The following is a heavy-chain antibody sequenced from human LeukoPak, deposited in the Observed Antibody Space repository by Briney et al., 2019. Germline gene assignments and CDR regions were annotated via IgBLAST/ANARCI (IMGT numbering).Heavy chain of an antibody. CDR1: GFTFSSYG. J-gene: IGHJ4*02. V-gene: IGHV3-33*01. CDR3: ARCEWFGELLFYD. Sequence: GGSLRLSCAASGFTFSSYGMHWVRQAPGKGLEWVAVIWYDGSNKYYADSVKGRFTISRDNSKNTLYLQMNSLRAEDTAVYYCARCEWFGELLFYDGGQGTLVTVSS. D-gene: IGHD3-10*01. CDR2: IWYDGSNK.